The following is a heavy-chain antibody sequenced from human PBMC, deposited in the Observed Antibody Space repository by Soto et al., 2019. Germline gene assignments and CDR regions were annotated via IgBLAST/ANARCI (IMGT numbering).Heavy chain of an antibody. Sequence: SESLSLTCAASGVCISTANWWSWVRQPPGKGLEWIGEIYESGSTNYNPSLKSRVAISLDKSKNQFSLKLSSVTAADTVVYCCARGGSSSWLRLFDNWGQGTLVTVSS. J-gene: IGHJ1*01. D-gene: IGHD6-13*01. CDR3: ARGGSSSWLRLFDN. CDR1: GVCISTANW. CDR2: IYESGST. V-gene: IGHV4-4*01.